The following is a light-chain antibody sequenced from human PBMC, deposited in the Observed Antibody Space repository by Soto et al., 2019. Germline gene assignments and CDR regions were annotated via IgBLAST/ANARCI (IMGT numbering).Light chain of an antibody. CDR2: EAS. Sequence: EKVMTQSPATLSVSPGARATLSCRASQSVGSNLAWYQQKPGQAPRLLMYEASTRATGVPDRFSGRGYGREFTLTISSLQSEDFAVYSCQQYNDWPPAFGQGTKVEIK. J-gene: IGKJ1*01. CDR3: QQYNDWPPA. V-gene: IGKV3-15*01. CDR1: QSVGSN.